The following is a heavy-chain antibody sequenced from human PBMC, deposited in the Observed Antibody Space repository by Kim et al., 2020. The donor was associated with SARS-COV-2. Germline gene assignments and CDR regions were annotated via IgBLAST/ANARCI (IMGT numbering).Heavy chain of an antibody. CDR2: ISGSGGST. CDR1: GFTFSSYA. V-gene: IGHV3-23*01. J-gene: IGHJ6*01. Sequence: GGSLRLSCAASGFTFSSYAMSWVRQAPGKGLEWVSAISGSGGSTYYADSVKGRFTISRDNSKNTLYLQMNSLRAEDTAVYYCAHTPADSSCSGGSCYSPYYYYYGMDVSGQGATVTASS. CDR3: AHTPADSSCSGGSCYSPYYYYYGMDV. D-gene: IGHD2-15*01.